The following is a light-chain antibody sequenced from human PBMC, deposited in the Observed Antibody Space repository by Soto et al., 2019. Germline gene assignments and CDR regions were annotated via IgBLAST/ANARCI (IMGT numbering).Light chain of an antibody. J-gene: IGKJ4*01. Sequence: DIQMTQSPSSLSASVGDRVTITCQASQDITNDLNWYQQKPGKAPKVLIYEASNLETGVPSRFSGSGSGTDLTFTISSLQPEDIATYFCQQYDNVPLTFGGGPKVEIK. CDR3: QQYDNVPLT. CDR2: EAS. V-gene: IGKV1-33*01. CDR1: QDITND.